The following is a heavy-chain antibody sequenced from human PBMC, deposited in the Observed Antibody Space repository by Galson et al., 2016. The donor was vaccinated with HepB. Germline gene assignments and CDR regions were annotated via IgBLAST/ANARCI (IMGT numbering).Heavy chain of an antibody. CDR3: ARSVGTAVGADPAPNWFDP. J-gene: IGHJ5*02. CDR1: GFSFNHYG. V-gene: IGHV3-23*01. Sequence: SLRLSCAASGFSFNHYGMSWVRQAPGKGLEWVSGIRATGGSGGNTYYADSVKGRVTISRDSSKNTLYLQMNSLRAEDTAIYYCARSVGTAVGADPAPNWFDPLGQGTLVTVSS. CDR2: TGGSGGNT. D-gene: IGHD2-21*02.